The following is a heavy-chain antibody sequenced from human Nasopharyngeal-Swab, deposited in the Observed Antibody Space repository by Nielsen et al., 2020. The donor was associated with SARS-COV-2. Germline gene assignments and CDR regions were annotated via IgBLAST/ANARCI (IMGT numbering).Heavy chain of an antibody. CDR3: ARDRVNTVTTVEPPFWKGYYYYGMDV. CDR1: GGTSSSYA. D-gene: IGHD4-17*01. V-gene: IGHV1-69*06. J-gene: IGHJ6*02. Sequence: SVKVSCKASGGTSSSYAISWVRQAPGQGLEWMGGIIPIFGTANYAQKFQGRVTITADKSTSTAYMELSSLRSEDTAVYYCARDRVNTVTTVEPPFWKGYYYYGMDVWGQGTTVTVSS. CDR2: IIPIFGTA.